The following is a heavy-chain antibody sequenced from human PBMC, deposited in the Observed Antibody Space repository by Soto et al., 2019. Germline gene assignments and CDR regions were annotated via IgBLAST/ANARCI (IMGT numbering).Heavy chain of an antibody. J-gene: IGHJ6*02. CDR2: ISSSSSYT. CDR1: GFTFSDYY. D-gene: IGHD2-21*02. Sequence: QVQLVESGGGLVKPGGSLRLSCAASGFTFSDYYMSWIRQAPGKGLEWVSYISSSSSYTNYADSVKGRFTISRDNAKNLLYLQMNSLRAEDTAVYYCARDKGDYYYYYGMDVWGQGTTVTVSS. CDR3: ARDKGDYYYYYGMDV. V-gene: IGHV3-11*06.